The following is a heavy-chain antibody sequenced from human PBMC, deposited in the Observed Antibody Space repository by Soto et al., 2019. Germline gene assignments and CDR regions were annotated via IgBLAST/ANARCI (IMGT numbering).Heavy chain of an antibody. CDR2: IYYSGST. CDR3: ARVRCSGGSCYSGWFDP. J-gene: IGHJ5*02. D-gene: IGHD2-15*01. CDR1: GGSISSYY. V-gene: IGHV4-59*01. Sequence: SETLSLTCTVSGGSISSYYWSWIRQPPGKGLEWIGYIYYSGSTNYNPSLKSRVTISVDTSKNQFSLKLSSVTAADTAVYYCARVRCSGGSCYSGWFDPWGQGTLVTVS.